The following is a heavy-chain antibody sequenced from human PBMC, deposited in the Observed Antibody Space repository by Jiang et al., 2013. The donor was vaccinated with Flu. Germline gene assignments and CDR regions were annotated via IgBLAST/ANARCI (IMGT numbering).Heavy chain of an antibody. CDR2: IHPKSGET. CDR1: GYGFTNYY. D-gene: IGHD5-12*01. Sequence: GASVKVSCKASGYGFTNYYLHWVRQAPGQGLEWMGRIHPKSGETNYGRKFQGRVTMTRDTSMATFYLELSSLRSDDTAVYYCARDRDEIYNAYYYYGLDVWGQGTTVTVSS. J-gene: IGHJ6*02. V-gene: IGHV1-2*06. CDR3: ARDRDEIYNAYYYYGLDV.